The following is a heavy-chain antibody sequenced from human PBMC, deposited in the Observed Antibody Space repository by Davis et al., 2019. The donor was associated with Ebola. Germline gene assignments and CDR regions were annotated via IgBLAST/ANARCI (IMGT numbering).Heavy chain of an antibody. CDR2: IRSKANSYAT. CDR3: TRPGLYDFWTLFDP. Sequence: GESLKISCAASGFTFSGSAMHWVRQASGKGLEWVGRIRSKANSYATAYAASVKGRFTISRDDSKNTAYLQMNSLKTEDTAVYYCTRPGLYDFWTLFDPWGQGTLVTVSS. CDR1: GFTFSGSA. J-gene: IGHJ5*02. D-gene: IGHD3-3*01. V-gene: IGHV3-73*01.